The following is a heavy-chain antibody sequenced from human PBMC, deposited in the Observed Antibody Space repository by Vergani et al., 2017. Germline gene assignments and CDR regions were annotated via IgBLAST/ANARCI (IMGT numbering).Heavy chain of an antibody. CDR2: ISGSGGST. J-gene: IGHJ4*02. CDR3: ARGVDYFDY. Sequence: VQLQESGPGLVKPSETLSLTCTVSGGSISSYYWSWIRQPPGKGLEWVSAISGSGGSTYYADSVKGRFTISRDNSKNTLYLQMNSLRAEDTAVYYCARGVDYFDYWGQGTLVTVSS. V-gene: IGHV3-23*01. CDR1: GGSISSYY.